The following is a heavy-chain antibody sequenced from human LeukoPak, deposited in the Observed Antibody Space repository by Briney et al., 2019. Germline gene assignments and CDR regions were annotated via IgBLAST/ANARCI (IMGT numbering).Heavy chain of an antibody. Sequence: GGSLRLSCAASGFTFSSYAMSWVRQAPGKGLEWVSGISGSGGSTYYADSVKGRFTISRDNSKNTLYLQMNSLRAEDTAVYYCANRGKYCSSTSCLGSAQVDYWGQGTLVTVSS. CDR3: ANRGKYCSSTSCLGSAQVDY. V-gene: IGHV3-23*01. D-gene: IGHD2-2*01. J-gene: IGHJ4*02. CDR1: GFTFSSYA. CDR2: ISGSGGST.